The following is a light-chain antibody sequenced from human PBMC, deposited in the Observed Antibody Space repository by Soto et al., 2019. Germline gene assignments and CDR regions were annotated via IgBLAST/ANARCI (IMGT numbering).Light chain of an antibody. CDR3: QSYDSSLGGAV. V-gene: IGLV1-40*01. CDR2: GNN. CDR1: SSNIGAPYD. J-gene: IGLJ3*02. Sequence: QPVLTQPPSVSGAPGQRVTISCSGSSSNIGAPYDVHWYQQLPGAAPKLLIYGNNNRPSAVPDRFSGSKSGTSASPAIAGLQAEDEADYYCQSYDSSLGGAVFGGGTKLTVL.